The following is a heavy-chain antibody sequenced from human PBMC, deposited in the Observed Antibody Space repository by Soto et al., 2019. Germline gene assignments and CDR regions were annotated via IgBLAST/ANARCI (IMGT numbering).Heavy chain of an antibody. CDR3: ARDSPIAVAGHYYYGMDV. CDR2: ISSSSIYI. Sequence: PGGSLRLSCAASGFTFSSYSMNWVRQAPGKGLEWVSSISSSSIYIYYADSVKGRFTISRDNAKNSLYLQMNSLRAEDTAVYYCARDSPIAVAGHYYYGMDVWGQGTPMTVYS. CDR1: GFTFSSYS. V-gene: IGHV3-21*01. D-gene: IGHD6-19*01. J-gene: IGHJ6*02.